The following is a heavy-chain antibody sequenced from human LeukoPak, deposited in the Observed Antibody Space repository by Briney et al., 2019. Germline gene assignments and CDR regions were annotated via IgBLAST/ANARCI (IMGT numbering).Heavy chain of an antibody. CDR1: GGSISSYY. V-gene: IGHV4-59*08. CDR3: ARLLRFGELDQYYFDY. J-gene: IGHJ4*02. Sequence: SETLSLTCTVSGGSISSYYWSWIRQPPGKGLEWIGYIYYSGSTNYNPSLKSRVTISVDTSKNQFSLKLSSVTAADTAVYYCARLLRFGELDQYYFDYWGQGTLVTVSS. CDR2: IYYSGST. D-gene: IGHD3-10*01.